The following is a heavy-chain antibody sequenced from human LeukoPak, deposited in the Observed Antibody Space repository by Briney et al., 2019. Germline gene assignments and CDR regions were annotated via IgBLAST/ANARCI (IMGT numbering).Heavy chain of an antibody. CDR2: MNPNSGNT. D-gene: IGHD3-10*01. Sequence: ASVKVSCKASGYTFTSYDINWVRQATGQGLEWMGWMNPNSGNTGYAQKFQGRVTMTRNTSISTAYMELSSLRSEDTAVYYCARGLSPVRGASEAYGMDVWGQGTTVTVSS. CDR1: GYTFTSYD. CDR3: ARGLSPVRGASEAYGMDV. V-gene: IGHV1-8*01. J-gene: IGHJ6*02.